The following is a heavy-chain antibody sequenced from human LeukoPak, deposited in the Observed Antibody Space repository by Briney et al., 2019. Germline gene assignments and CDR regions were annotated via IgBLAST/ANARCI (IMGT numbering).Heavy chain of an antibody. CDR1: GFTFSTYA. CDR3: AKKGQAYYFDY. J-gene: IGHJ4*02. CDR2: ISSGGAVT. D-gene: IGHD2-21*01. V-gene: IGHV3-23*01. Sequence: GGSLRLSCAASGFTFSTYAMSSVRQAPGKGLEWVSAISSGGAVTYYADSVKGRFIVSRDNAKNTLYLHMNSLRAEDTAVYYCAKKGQAYYFDYWGQGTLVTVSS.